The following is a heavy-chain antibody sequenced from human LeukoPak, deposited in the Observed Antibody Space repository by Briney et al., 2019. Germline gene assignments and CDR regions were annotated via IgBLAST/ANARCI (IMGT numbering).Heavy chain of an antibody. D-gene: IGHD2-15*01. J-gene: IGHJ4*02. Sequence: PGGSLRLSCAASGFTFSSYAMSWVRQAPGKGLEWVSNISGSGGGGSTYYADSVKGRFTISRDNSKNTLYLQMNSLRAEDTGVYYCAKSGLNRFDYWGQGTLVTVSS. CDR2: ISGSGGGGST. V-gene: IGHV3-23*01. CDR3: AKSGLNRFDY. CDR1: GFTFSSYA.